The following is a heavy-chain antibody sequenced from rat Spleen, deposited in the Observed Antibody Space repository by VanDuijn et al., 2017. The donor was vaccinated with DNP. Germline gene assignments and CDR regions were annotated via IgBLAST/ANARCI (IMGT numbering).Heavy chain of an antibody. J-gene: IGHJ3*01. D-gene: IGHD1-12*03. CDR2: INSAGST. V-gene: IGHV3-3*01. Sequence: EVQLQESGPGLVKPSQSLSLTCSVTGFSITRSYRWNWIRKFPGSKLEWMGYINSAGSTNYNPSLKSRISITRDTSKNQFFLQLHSVTTADTATYYCARSDFTLMGFIPFAFWGQGTLVTVSS. CDR1: GFSITRSYR. CDR3: ARSDFTLMGFIPFAF.